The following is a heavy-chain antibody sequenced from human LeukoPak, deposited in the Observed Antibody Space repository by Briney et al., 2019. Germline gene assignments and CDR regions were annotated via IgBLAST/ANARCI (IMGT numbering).Heavy chain of an antibody. V-gene: IGHV3-23*01. J-gene: IGHJ4*02. CDR1: GFTFSSYA. CDR2: ISGSGGST. CDR3: AKGRSGSYLPYYFDF. D-gene: IGHD1-26*01. Sequence: GGSLRLSCAASGFTFSSYAMNWVRQAPGKGLEWVSAISGSGGSTYYADSVKGRFTISRDNSKNTLYLQMNSLRAEDTAVYYCAKGRSGSYLPYYFDFWGQGTLVTVSS.